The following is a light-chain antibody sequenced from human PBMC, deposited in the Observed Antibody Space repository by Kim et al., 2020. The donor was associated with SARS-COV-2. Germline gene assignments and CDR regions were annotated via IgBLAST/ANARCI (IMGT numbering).Light chain of an antibody. CDR2: YDS. V-gene: IGLV3-21*04. Sequence: APGKTATMAGGGNNIGSKSVNWYQQKAGQAPVLVIYYDSDRPSGIPERFSGSNSGNTATLTISGVEAGDEADYYCHLWDSGSNHWVFGGGTQLTVL. CDR3: HLWDSGSNHWV. CDR1: NIGSKS. J-gene: IGLJ3*02.